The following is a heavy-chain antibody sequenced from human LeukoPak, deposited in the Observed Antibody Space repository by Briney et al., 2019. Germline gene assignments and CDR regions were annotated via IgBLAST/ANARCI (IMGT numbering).Heavy chain of an antibody. CDR1: GYTFTSYY. D-gene: IGHD5-12*01. V-gene: IGHV1-46*01. Sequence: ASVKVSCKASGYTFTSYYMHWVRQAPGQGLEWMGIINPSGGSTSYAQKFQGRVTMTRDTSTSTVYMELSSLRSEDTAVYYCAREGSGYDYHYYYMDVWGKGTTVTISS. J-gene: IGHJ6*03. CDR2: INPSGGST. CDR3: AREGSGYDYHYYYMDV.